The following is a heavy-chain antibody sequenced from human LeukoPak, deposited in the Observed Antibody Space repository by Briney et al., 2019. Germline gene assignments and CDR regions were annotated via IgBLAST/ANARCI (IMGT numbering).Heavy chain of an antibody. Sequence: GGSLRLSCVASGFTFYNAWMTWVRQAPGKGLEWVAVISYDGSNKYYADSVKGRFTISRDNSKNTLYLQMNSLRAEDTAVYYCARDTWYYYDSSGYNDYWGQGTLVTVSS. CDR1: GFTFYNAW. CDR3: ARDTWYYYDSSGYNDY. D-gene: IGHD3-22*01. J-gene: IGHJ4*02. CDR2: ISYDGSNK. V-gene: IGHV3-30*03.